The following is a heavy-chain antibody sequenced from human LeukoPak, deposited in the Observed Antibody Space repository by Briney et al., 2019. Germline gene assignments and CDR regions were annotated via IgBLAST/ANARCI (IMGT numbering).Heavy chain of an antibody. V-gene: IGHV3-33*08. D-gene: IGHD2-2*01. Sequence: GGSLRLSCAASGFTFSSYAMSWVRQAPGKGLEWVAVIWYDGSNKYYADSVKGRFTISRDSSKNTLYLQMNSLRAEDTAVYYCARDSIVVVPAALNYYYGMDVWGQGTTVTVSS. CDR1: GFTFSSYA. CDR3: ARDSIVVVPAALNYYYGMDV. CDR2: IWYDGSNK. J-gene: IGHJ6*02.